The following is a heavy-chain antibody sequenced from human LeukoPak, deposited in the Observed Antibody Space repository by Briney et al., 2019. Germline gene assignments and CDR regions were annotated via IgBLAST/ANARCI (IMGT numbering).Heavy chain of an antibody. Sequence: SETLSLTCTVSGGSISSGDYYWSWIRQPPGKGLERIGYIYYSGSTYYNPSLKSRVTISVDTSKPQFSLKLSSVTAADTAVYYCARDGENDYWGQGTLVTVSS. CDR1: GGSISSGDYY. CDR3: ARDGENDY. J-gene: IGHJ4*02. CDR2: IYYSGST. D-gene: IGHD3-10*01. V-gene: IGHV4-30-4*01.